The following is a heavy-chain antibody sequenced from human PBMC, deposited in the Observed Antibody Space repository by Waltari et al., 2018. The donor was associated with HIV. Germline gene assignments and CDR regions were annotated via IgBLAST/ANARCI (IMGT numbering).Heavy chain of an antibody. D-gene: IGHD2-21*01. V-gene: IGHV1-2*06. CDR3: TVIAGDFDI. Sequence: QVTLVQSGDDVRKPGASVTGSCKASGYIFINYFIHWWRQAPGQGLEWIGRINCRNGGTDYAQKFQGRVTLTRDTSISTAYMELSGLTLDDTAIYYCTVIAGDFDIWGPGTMVTASS. J-gene: IGHJ3*02. CDR1: GYIFINYF. CDR2: INCRNGGT.